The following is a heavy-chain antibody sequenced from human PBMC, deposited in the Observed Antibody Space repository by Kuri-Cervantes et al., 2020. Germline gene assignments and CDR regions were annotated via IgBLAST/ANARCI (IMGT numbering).Heavy chain of an antibody. V-gene: IGHV3-53*01. D-gene: IGHD2-15*01. Sequence: GESLKISCAASGFTVSSNYMSWVRQAPGKGLEWVSVIYSGGSTYYADSVKGRFTISRDNSKNTLYLQMSSLRAEDTAVYYCARGVVRVDNDAFDIWGQGTMVTVSS. J-gene: IGHJ3*02. CDR3: ARGVVRVDNDAFDI. CDR2: IYSGGST. CDR1: GFTVSSNY.